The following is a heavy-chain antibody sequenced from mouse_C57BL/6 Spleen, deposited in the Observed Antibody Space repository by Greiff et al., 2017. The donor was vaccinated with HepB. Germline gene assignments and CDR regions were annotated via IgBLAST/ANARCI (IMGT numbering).Heavy chain of an antibody. D-gene: IGHD1-1*01. J-gene: IGHJ4*01. CDR3: TTVRIYYYVSGGAMDY. CDR1: GFNIKDYY. Sequence: EVQLQQSGAELVRPGASVKLSCTASGFNIKDYYMHWVKQRPEQGLEWIGRIDPEDGDTEYAPKFQGQATMTADTSSNTAYLQLISLTSDDTAVYYGTTVRIYYYVSGGAMDYWGQGTSVTVAS. CDR2: IDPEDGDT. V-gene: IGHV14-1*01.